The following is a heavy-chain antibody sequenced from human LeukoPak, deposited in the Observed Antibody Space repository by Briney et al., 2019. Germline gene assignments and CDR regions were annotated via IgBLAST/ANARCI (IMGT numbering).Heavy chain of an antibody. Sequence: GGSLRLSCAASGFTFSSYAMHWVRQAPGKGLEWVAVITYDGSNKYYADSVKGRFTISRDNAKNSLYLQMNSLRAEDTAVYYCAELGITMIGGVWGKGTTVTISS. D-gene: IGHD3-10*02. CDR3: AELGITMIGGV. CDR1: GFTFSSYA. J-gene: IGHJ6*04. CDR2: ITYDGSNK. V-gene: IGHV3-30*04.